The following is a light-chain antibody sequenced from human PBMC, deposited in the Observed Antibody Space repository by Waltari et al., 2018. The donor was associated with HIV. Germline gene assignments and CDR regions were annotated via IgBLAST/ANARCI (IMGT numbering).Light chain of an antibody. Sequence: QSALTQPASVSGSLGKSIPISFIGSSSDIGTYNFFSWYQQRPGKAPKLMIYEVSDRPSGSSNRFSGSKSGITASLTISGLQADDEADYYCASYTRSGILLFGGGTRLTVL. J-gene: IGLJ2*01. V-gene: IGLV2-14*01. CDR2: EVS. CDR3: ASYTRSGILL. CDR1: SSDIGTYNF.